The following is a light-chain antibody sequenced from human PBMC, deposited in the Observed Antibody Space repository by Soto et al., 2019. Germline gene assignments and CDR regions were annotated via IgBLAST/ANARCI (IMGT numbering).Light chain of an antibody. CDR3: QQSYSTLWT. V-gene: IGKV1-39*01. CDR1: QSISSY. CDR2: AAS. J-gene: IGKJ1*01. Sequence: DIQMTQSPSSLSASVGDRVTITCRASQSISSYLIWYQQKPGKAPMLLIYAASSLQSGVPSRFSGSGSGTDFTLTISSLQPEDFATYYCQQSYSTLWTFGQGTKVDIK.